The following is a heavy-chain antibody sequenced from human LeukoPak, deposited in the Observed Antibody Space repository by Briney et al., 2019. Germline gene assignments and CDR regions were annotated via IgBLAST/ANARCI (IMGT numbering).Heavy chain of an antibody. CDR2: ISWNSGSI. Sequence: GGSLRLSCAASGFTFDDYAMHWVRQAPGKGLEWVSGISWNSGSIGYADSVKGRFTISRDNAKNSLYLQMNSLRAEDTALYYCAKGGMAVTWGQGTLVTVSS. J-gene: IGHJ5*02. CDR3: AKGGMAVT. V-gene: IGHV3-9*01. D-gene: IGHD6-19*01. CDR1: GFTFDDYA.